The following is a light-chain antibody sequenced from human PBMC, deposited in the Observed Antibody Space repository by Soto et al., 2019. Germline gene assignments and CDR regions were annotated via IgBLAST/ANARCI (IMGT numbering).Light chain of an antibody. J-gene: IGKJ4*01. CDR1: QSVNSNY. V-gene: IGKV3-20*01. CDR2: GAS. Sequence: EIVLTQSPGTLPLSPGDRATLSCRASQSVNSNYLAWYQQKPGQAPRLLLYGASSRAIGIPDRFSGSGSGTDFTLPISRLEPEDVAVYYCQQYDTSPPLTFGGGTKVEIK. CDR3: QQYDTSPPLT.